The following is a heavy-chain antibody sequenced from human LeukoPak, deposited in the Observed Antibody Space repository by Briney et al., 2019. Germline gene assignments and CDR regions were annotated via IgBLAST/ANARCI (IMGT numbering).Heavy chain of an antibody. Sequence: SETLSLTCTVSGGSISSYYWSWIRQPPGKGLEWIGYIYYSGSTNYNPSLKSRVTISVDTSKNQFSLKLSSVTAADTAIYYCAAMTTVTMYSYFFDSWGQGTLLTVSS. CDR3: AAMTTVTMYSYFFDS. CDR2: IYYSGST. D-gene: IGHD4-17*01. J-gene: IGHJ4*02. CDR1: GGSISSYY. V-gene: IGHV4-59*01.